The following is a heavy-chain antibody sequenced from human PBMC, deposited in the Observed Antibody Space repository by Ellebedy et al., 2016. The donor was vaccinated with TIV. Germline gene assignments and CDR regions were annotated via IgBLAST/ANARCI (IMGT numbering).Heavy chain of an antibody. J-gene: IGHJ4*02. D-gene: IGHD5-18*01. CDR1: GFTFSRYA. Sequence: PGGSLRLSCAASGFTFSRYAMSWVRQAPGKGLEWVSGIVGSGGSRYADSVKGRFTISRDNSKRTVDLQMNSLRAEDTAVYFCAKDRTPGDGYWVFDNWGQGTLVSVSS. CDR3: AKDRTPGDGYWVFDN. CDR2: IVGSGGSR. V-gene: IGHV3-23*01.